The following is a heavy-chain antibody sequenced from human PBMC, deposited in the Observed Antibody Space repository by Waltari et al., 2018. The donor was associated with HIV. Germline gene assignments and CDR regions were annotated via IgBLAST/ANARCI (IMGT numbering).Heavy chain of an antibody. CDR3: ASRRDRRVPFVY. Sequence: EVQLVESGGGLVHTAGSRGLSCAASGFTFSSNWMHLVRQAPGKGLVVISRSNSAGSTSIHASSVMMRSTRSLDNTNDSLYLEMSSPRAEDTAVYCWASRRDRRVPFVYWGHGFLVTVSS. CDR2: SNSAGSTS. J-gene: IGHJ1*01. CDR1: GFTFSSNW. D-gene: IGHD2-15*01. V-gene: IGHV3-74*01.